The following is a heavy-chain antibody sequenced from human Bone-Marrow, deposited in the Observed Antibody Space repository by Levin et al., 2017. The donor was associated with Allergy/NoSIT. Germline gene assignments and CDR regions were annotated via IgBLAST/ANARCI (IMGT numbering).Heavy chain of an antibody. D-gene: IGHD4-23*01. CDR1: GFTFSSYA. CDR3: ARVATTVVTPILDYYYYGMDV. J-gene: IGHJ6*02. Sequence: PGGSLRLSCAASGFTFSSYAMHWVRQAPGKGLEWVAVISYDGSNKYYADSVKGRFTISRDNSKNTLYLQMNSLRAEDTAVYYCARVATTVVTPILDYYYYGMDVWGQGTTVTVSS. V-gene: IGHV3-30-3*01. CDR2: ISYDGSNK.